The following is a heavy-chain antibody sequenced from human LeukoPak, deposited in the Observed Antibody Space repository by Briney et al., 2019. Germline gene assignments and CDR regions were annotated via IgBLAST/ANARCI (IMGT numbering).Heavy chain of an antibody. Sequence: GGSVRLSCGASGFSFSTYSMNWVRQAPGKGLEWVSSISSSSSYIYYADSVKGRFTISRDSAKNSVYLEMNSLRVEDTAVYYCARVPSDYWGQGTLVTVSS. CDR3: ARVPSDY. J-gene: IGHJ4*02. CDR1: GFSFSTYS. V-gene: IGHV3-21*01. CDR2: ISSSSSYI.